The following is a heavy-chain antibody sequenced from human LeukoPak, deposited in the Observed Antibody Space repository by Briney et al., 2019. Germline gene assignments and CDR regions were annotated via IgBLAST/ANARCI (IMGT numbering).Heavy chain of an antibody. D-gene: IGHD3-22*01. CDR2: VYYSGST. J-gene: IGHJ4*02. CDR1: GGSINTYY. CDR3: ARGGASGHYPEIDY. V-gene: IGHV4-59*01. Sequence: SETLSLTCSVSGGSINTYYRSWIRQPPGKGLEWIGYVYYSGSTNCNPSLKSRVTISVDTSKNQFSLKLSSVTAADTAIYYCARGGASGHYPEIDYWGQGTLVTVSS.